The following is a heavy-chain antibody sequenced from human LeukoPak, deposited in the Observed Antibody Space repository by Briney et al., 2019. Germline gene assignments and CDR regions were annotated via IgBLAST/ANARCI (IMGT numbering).Heavy chain of an antibody. J-gene: IGHJ4*02. Sequence: SQTLSLTCTVSGGSISSGGYYWSWIRQHPGKGLEWIGYIYYSGGTYYNPSLKSRVTISVDTSKNQFSLKLSSVTAADTAVYYCARDGISGTYDYWGQGTLVTVSS. CDR1: GGSISSGGYY. CDR2: IYYSGGT. V-gene: IGHV4-31*03. D-gene: IGHD3-10*01. CDR3: ARDGISGTYDY.